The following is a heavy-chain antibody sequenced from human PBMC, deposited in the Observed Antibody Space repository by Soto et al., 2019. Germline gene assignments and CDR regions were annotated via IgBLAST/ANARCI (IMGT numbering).Heavy chain of an antibody. Sequence: QVPLVQSGAEVKKPGSSVKVSCKASGGTFSSYTISWVRQAPGQGLEWMGRIIPILGIANYAQKFQGRVTITADKSTSTAYMELSSLRSEDTAVYYCARVGTGDDRPIEPYWYFDLWGRGTLVTVSS. CDR3: ARVGTGDDRPIEPYWYFDL. J-gene: IGHJ2*01. CDR1: GGTFSSYT. V-gene: IGHV1-69*02. D-gene: IGHD7-27*01. CDR2: IIPILGIA.